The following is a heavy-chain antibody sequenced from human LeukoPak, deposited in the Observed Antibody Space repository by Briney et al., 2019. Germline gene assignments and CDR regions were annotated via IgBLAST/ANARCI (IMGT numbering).Heavy chain of an antibody. V-gene: IGHV3-21*01. CDR3: TRDATYYLRYGYFDY. Sequence: GGSLRLSCAASGFTLSSSAMNWVRQAPGKGLEWVSSINNVASHIYYAGSVRGRFTISGDNAKNSVYLQMNSLRAEDTAVYYCTRDATYYLRYGYFDYWGQGTLVTVSS. D-gene: IGHD2/OR15-2a*01. CDR1: GFTLSSSA. CDR2: INNVASHI. J-gene: IGHJ4*02.